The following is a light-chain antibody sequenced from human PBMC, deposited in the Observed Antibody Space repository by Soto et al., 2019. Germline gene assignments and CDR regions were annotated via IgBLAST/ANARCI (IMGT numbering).Light chain of an antibody. CDR2: ELT. CDR3: CSFTSSNTHV. Sequence: QSVLTQPASVSGSPGQSITISCTGTISDIGTHNLVSWYQQHPGKPPQLIIYELTERPSGVSSRFSGSKSGNTASLTISGLQAEDEADYYCCSFTSSNTHVFGTGTKLTVL. J-gene: IGLJ1*01. CDR1: ISDIGTHNL. V-gene: IGLV2-23*02.